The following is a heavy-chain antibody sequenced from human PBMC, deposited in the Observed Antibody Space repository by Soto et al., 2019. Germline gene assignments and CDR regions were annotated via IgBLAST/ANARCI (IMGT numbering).Heavy chain of an antibody. Sequence: SVKVSCKASGGTFSSYTISWVRQAPGQGLEWMGRIIPILGIANYAQKFQGRVTITADRSTSTAYMELSSLESEDAAVYYCSRDDSDWFFNWGRGTLVTVSS. D-gene: IGHD3-9*01. CDR2: IIPILGIA. V-gene: IGHV1-69*02. J-gene: IGHJ4*02. CDR3: SRDDSDWFFN. CDR1: GGTFSSYT.